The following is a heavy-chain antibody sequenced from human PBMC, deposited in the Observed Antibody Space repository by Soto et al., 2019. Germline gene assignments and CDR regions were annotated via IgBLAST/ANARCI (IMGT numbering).Heavy chain of an antibody. D-gene: IGHD3-10*01. CDR2: IYYSGST. J-gene: IGHJ4*02. CDR3: ARRITMVRGVSVFDY. CDR1: GGSISSYY. V-gene: IGHV4-59*08. Sequence: SETLSLTCTVSGGSISSYYWSWIRQPPGKGLEWIGYIYYSGSTNYNPSHKSRVTISVDTSKNQFSLKLSSVTAADTAVYYCARRITMVRGVSVFDYWGQGTLVTVSS.